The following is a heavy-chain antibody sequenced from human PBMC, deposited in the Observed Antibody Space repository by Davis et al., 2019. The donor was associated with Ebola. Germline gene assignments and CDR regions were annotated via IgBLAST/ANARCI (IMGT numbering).Heavy chain of an antibody. CDR3: GKADCGGDCRVVDY. J-gene: IGHJ4*02. CDR1: GFTFGHYA. Sequence: WGSLRLSCAASGFTFGHYAMHLVRQVPGQGLESVSLISGDGGRTYYADSVKGRFTISRDNSKNSLYLQMNALTTEDTALYYCGKADCGGDCRVVDYWGQGTLVTVSS. D-gene: IGHD2-21*02. V-gene: IGHV3-43*02. CDR2: ISGDGGRT.